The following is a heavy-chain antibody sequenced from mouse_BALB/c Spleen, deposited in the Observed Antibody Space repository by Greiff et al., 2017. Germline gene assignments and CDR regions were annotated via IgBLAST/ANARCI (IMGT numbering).Heavy chain of an antibody. V-gene: IGHV1-69*02. CDR2: IYPSDSYT. CDR3: TRVGVYYCDD. Sequence: QVQLQQPGAELVRPGASVKLSCTASGYTFTSYWINWVKQRPGQGLEWIGNIYPSDSYTNYNQKFKDKATCTVDKSSSTAYMQLSSPTSEDSAVYYCTRVGVYYCDDWGQGTTRTVSS. CDR1: GYTFTSYW. J-gene: IGHJ2*01.